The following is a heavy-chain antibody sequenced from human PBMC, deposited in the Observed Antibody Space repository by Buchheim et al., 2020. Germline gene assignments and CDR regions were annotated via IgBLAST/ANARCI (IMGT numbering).Heavy chain of an antibody. V-gene: IGHV4-30-4*01. J-gene: IGHJ6*01. D-gene: IGHD3-3*01. CDR3: ARAVWSRYSNTFFFFGMDV. CDR2: IYFSGDT. CDR1: GGSINSGDYY. Sequence: QVQLQESGPGLVRPSQTLSLTCTVSGGSINSGDYYWSWVRQPPGKGLEWMGYIYFSGDTYYNPSLKSRITMSLDTSKNQFSQRLTSVTAADTAVYYCARAVWSRYSNTFFFFGMDVWGQGTT.